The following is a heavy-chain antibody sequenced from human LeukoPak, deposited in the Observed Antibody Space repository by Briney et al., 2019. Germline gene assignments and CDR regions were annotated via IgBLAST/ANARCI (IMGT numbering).Heavy chain of an antibody. CDR1: GGSFSGYY. CDR3: ARGNSSAKSNWFDP. Sequence: SETLSLTCAVYGGSFSGYYWSWIRQPPGKRLEWIGEINHSGSTNYNPSLKSRVTISVDTSKNQFSLKLSSVTAADTAAYYCARGNSSAKSNWFDPWGQGTLVTVSS. J-gene: IGHJ5*02. D-gene: IGHD6-25*01. V-gene: IGHV4-34*01. CDR2: INHSGST.